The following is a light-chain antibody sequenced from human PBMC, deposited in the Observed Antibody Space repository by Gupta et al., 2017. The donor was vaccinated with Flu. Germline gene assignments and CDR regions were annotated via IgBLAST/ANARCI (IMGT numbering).Light chain of an antibody. J-gene: IGLJ1*01. CDR1: STDIGDYNY. V-gene: IGLV2-14*01. CDR3: SSYAAGSTLV. CDR2: EVT. Sequence: QSALTQPASVSGSPGQSITISCTGTSTDIGDYNYVSWYQQHPGKAPKLMIYEVTYRPSGVSNRFSGSKSGNTASLTISGLQADDEADYYCSSYAAGSTLVLGTGTKVTVL.